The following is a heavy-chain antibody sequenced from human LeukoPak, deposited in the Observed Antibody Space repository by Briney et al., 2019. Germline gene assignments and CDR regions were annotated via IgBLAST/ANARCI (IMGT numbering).Heavy chain of an antibody. CDR1: GGSFSGYY. V-gene: IGHV4-34*01. CDR2: INHSGST. J-gene: IGHJ6*02. CDR3: ASGRYDILTDSILYGMDV. Sequence: SETLSLTCAVYGGSFSGYYWSWIRQPPGKGLEWIGEINHSGSTNYNPSLKSRVTISVDTSKNQFSLKLSSVTAADTAVYYCASGRYDILTDSILYGMDVWGQGTTVTVSS. D-gene: IGHD3-9*01.